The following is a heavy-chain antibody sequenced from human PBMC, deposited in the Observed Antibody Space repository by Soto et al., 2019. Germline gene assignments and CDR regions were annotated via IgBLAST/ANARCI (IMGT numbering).Heavy chain of an antibody. D-gene: IGHD3-22*01. J-gene: IGHJ6*02. CDR3: ARDVPYDSSGYYRTRYYYYYCMDV. Sequence: QVQLGESGGGVVQPGRSLRLSCAASGFTFSSYAMHWVRQAPGKGLEWVAVISYDGSNKYYADSVKGRFTISRDNSKNTLYLQMNSLRAEDSAVYYCARDVPYDSSGYYRTRYYYYYCMDVWGQGTTVTVSS. CDR2: ISYDGSNK. V-gene: IGHV3-30-3*01. CDR1: GFTFSSYA.